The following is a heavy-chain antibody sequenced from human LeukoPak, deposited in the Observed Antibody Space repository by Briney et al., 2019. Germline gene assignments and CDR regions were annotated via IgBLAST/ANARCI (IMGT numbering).Heavy chain of an antibody. CDR2: ISYDGSNK. Sequence: GGSLRLSCAASGFTFSSYAMHWVRQAPGKGLEWVAVISYDGSNKYYADSVKGRFTISRDNSKNTLYLQMNRLRAEDTAVYYCARAVPYYYDSSGLDYWGQGTLVTVSS. CDR3: ARAVPYYYDSSGLDY. CDR1: GFTFSSYA. D-gene: IGHD3-22*01. J-gene: IGHJ4*02. V-gene: IGHV3-30-3*01.